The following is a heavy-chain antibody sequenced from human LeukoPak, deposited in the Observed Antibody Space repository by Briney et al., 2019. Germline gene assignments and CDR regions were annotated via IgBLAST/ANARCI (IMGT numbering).Heavy chain of an antibody. Sequence: PSETLSLTCTVSGGSISSYYWSWIRQPPGKGLEWIGDIYYSGSTKYNASLKGRVTISVDTSKNQFSLKVSSVTAADTAVYYCARGVVTADHFDYWGQGTLVTVSS. CDR2: IYYSGST. CDR3: ARGVVTADHFDY. V-gene: IGHV4-59*01. D-gene: IGHD2-21*02. CDR1: GGSISSYY. J-gene: IGHJ4*02.